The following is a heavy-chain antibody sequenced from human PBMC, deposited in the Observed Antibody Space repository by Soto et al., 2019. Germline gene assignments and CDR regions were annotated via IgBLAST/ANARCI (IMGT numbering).Heavy chain of an antibody. V-gene: IGHV1-3*01. CDR3: AKDRGGILRFLATYGMDV. CDR1: GYTFTSYA. J-gene: IGHJ6*02. D-gene: IGHD3-3*01. CDR2: INAGNGNT. Sequence: ASVKVSCKASGYTFTSYAMHWVRQAPGQRLEWMGWINAGNGNTKYSQKFQGRVTITRDTSASTAYMELSSLRSEDTALYYCAKDRGGILRFLATYGMDVWGQGTTVTVSS.